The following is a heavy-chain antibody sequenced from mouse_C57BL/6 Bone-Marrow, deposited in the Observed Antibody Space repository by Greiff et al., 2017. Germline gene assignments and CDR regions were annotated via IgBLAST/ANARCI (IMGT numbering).Heavy chain of an antibody. J-gene: IGHJ2*01. CDR3: ARGYGGYYFDY. CDR2: IFPGSGST. V-gene: IGHV1-75*01. Sequence: QVHVKQPGPELVKPGASVKISCKASGYTFTDYYINWVKQRPGQGLEWIGWIFPGSGSTYYNEKFKGKATLTVDKSSSTAYMLLSSLTSEDSAVYCCARGYGGYYFDYWGQGTTLTVSS. D-gene: IGHD2-2*01. CDR1: GYTFTDYY.